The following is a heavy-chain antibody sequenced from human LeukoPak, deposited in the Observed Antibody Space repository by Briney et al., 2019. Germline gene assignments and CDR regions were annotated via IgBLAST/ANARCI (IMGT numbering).Heavy chain of an antibody. Sequence: PSETLSLTCAVYGGSFSGYYWSWIRQPPGKGLEWIGEIFYSGSTNYNPSLKSRIIISVDKSKNQFSLKLSSVTAADTAVYYCARVPTLRVVTTPAYFDSWGQGTPVTVSS. V-gene: IGHV4-34*12. CDR1: GGSFSGYY. CDR2: IFYSGST. J-gene: IGHJ4*02. D-gene: IGHD2-21*02. CDR3: ARVPTLRVVTTPAYFDS.